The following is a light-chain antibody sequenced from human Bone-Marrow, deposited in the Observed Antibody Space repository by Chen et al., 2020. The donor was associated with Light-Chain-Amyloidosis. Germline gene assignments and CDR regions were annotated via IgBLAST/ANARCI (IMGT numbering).Light chain of an antibody. CDR1: SSDVGGYND. V-gene: IGLV2-14*01. CDR2: EVT. CDR3: SSYTITNTLV. J-gene: IGLJ1*01. Sequence: QSSLTQPASLSGSPGQSITISGTGTSSDVGGYNDVSWYQQQPDKAPKLMIYEVTNRPSWVPDRFSGSKSDNAASLTISGLQTEDEADYFCSSYTITNTLVFGSGTRVTVL.